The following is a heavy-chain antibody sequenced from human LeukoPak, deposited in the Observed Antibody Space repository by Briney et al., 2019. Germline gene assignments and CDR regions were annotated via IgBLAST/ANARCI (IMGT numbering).Heavy chain of an antibody. J-gene: IGHJ4*02. CDR1: GFTVSSNY. D-gene: IGHD4-17*01. Sequence: GGSLRLSCAASGFTVSSNYMSWVRQAPGKRLEWVSVIYSGGGTYYADSVKGRFTISRDNSNNMIYLQMNSLRAEDTAVYYCARGGRDGDYFDYWGQGTLVTVSS. CDR3: ARGGRDGDYFDY. V-gene: IGHV3-53*01. CDR2: IYSGGGT.